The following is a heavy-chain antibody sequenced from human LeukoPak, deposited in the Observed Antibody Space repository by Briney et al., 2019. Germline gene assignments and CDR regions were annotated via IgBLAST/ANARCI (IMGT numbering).Heavy chain of an antibody. D-gene: IGHD2-15*01. CDR2: IRYDGSNK. CDR3: AKDRGYCSGGSCYGYFQH. Sequence: GGSLRLSCAASGFTFSSYGMHWVRQAPGKGLEGVAFIRYDGSNKYYADSVKGRFTISRDNSKNTLYLQMNSLRAEDTAVYYCAKDRGYCSGGSCYGYFQHWGQGTLVTVSS. J-gene: IGHJ1*01. CDR1: GFTFSSYG. V-gene: IGHV3-30*02.